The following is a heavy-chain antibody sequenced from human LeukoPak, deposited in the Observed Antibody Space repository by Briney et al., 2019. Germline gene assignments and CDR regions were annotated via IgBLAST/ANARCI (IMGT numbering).Heavy chain of an antibody. D-gene: IGHD1-26*01. J-gene: IGHJ4*02. CDR1: GYSYTTSY. CDR3: ARGETYYPCIDY. Sequence: ASVKVSFKASGYSYTTSYINWVRLAPGQGLEWMGWVSAYNGKTEYAQKFQGRVTMTTDSSTNTAYMDLTSLRSDDTAVYYCARGETYYPCIDYWGQGTLVTVSS. CDR2: VSAYNGKT. V-gene: IGHV1-18*01.